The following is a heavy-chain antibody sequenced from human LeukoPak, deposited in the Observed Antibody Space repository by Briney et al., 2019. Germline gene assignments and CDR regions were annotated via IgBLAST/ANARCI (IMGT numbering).Heavy chain of an antibody. CDR3: AKTRPLDSSSWSHGDY. D-gene: IGHD6-13*01. Sequence: GGSLRLSCAASGFTFSTYAMSWVRQAPGKGLEWVSGLSGSGSSAYYADSVKGRFTISRDNSKDTLYLQMNSLRAEDTAVYYCAKTRPLDSSSWSHGDYWGQGTLVTVSS. CDR1: GFTFSTYA. CDR2: LSGSGSSA. V-gene: IGHV3-23*01. J-gene: IGHJ4*02.